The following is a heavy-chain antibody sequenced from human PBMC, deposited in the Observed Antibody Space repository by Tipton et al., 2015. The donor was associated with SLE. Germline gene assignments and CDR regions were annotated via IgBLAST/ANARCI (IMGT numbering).Heavy chain of an antibody. V-gene: IGHV3-30*04. CDR1: GFTFSTYA. J-gene: IGHJ3*02. D-gene: IGHD7-27*01. CDR2: ISYDGSNK. CDR3: ATQLGMDAFHI. Sequence: SLRLSCAASGFTFSTYAMHWVRQAPGKGLEWVAVISYDGSNKYYADSGKGRFTISRDNSKNTLYLQMNSLRADDTAVYYCATQLGMDAFHIWGQGTLVTVSS.